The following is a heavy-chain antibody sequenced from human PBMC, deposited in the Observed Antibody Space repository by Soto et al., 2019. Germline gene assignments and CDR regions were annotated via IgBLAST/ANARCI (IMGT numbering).Heavy chain of an antibody. V-gene: IGHV3-53*01. CDR1: GFTVSSNY. CDR2: IYSGGST. CDR3: ARESPSGVYSFDL. J-gene: IGHJ2*01. Sequence: GGSLRLSCAASGFTVSSNYMSWVRQAPGKGLEWVSVIYSGGSTYYADSVKGRFTISRDNSKNTLYLQMNSLRAEDTAVYYCARESPSGVYSFDLWGRGTLVTVSS. D-gene: IGHD7-27*01.